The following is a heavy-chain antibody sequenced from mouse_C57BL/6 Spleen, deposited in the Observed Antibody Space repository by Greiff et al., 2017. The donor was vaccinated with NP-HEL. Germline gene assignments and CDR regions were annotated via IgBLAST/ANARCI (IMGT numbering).Heavy chain of an antibody. CDR2: IYPRSGNT. D-gene: IGHD2-5*01. J-gene: IGHJ2*01. Sequence: QVHVKQSGAELARPGASVKLSCKASGYTFTSYGISWVKQRTGQGLEWIGEIYPRSGNTYYNEKFKGKATLTADKSSSTAYMELRSLTSEDSAVYFCARRSNYYLDYWGQGTTLTVSS. CDR3: ARRSNYYLDY. CDR1: GYTFTSYG. V-gene: IGHV1-81*01.